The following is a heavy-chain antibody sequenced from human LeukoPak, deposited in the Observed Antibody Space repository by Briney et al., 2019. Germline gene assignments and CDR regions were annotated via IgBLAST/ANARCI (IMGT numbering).Heavy chain of an antibody. CDR3: ARDLGGYARFDP. D-gene: IGHD5-12*01. J-gene: IGHJ5*02. Sequence: SETLSLTCAVSGYSISSGYYWGWIRQPPGKGLEWIGSIYHSGSTYYNPSLKSRVTISVDTSKNQFSLKLSSVTAADTAVYYCARDLGGYARFDPWGQGTLVTVSS. V-gene: IGHV4-38-2*02. CDR1: GYSISSGYY. CDR2: IYHSGST.